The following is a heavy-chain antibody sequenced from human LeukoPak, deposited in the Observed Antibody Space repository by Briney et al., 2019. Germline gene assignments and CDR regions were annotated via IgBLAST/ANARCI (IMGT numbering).Heavy chain of an antibody. J-gene: IGHJ4*02. Sequence: GGSLGLSCAASGFTFSSYSMNWVRQAPGKGLEWVSAISGSGGSTYYADSVKGRFTISRDNSKNTLYLQMNSLRAEDTAVYYCAKEESSEAGWTSPFYWGQGTLVTVSS. CDR2: ISGSGGST. CDR3: AKEESSEAGWTSPFY. D-gene: IGHD6-19*01. CDR1: GFTFSSYS. V-gene: IGHV3-23*01.